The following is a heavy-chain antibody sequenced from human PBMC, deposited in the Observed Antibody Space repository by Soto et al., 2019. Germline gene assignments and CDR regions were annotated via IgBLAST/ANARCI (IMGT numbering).Heavy chain of an antibody. CDR2: IYYSGST. D-gene: IGHD6-13*01. CDR1: GGSISSYY. Sequence: SETLSLTCTVSGGSISSYYWSWIRQPPGKGLEWIGYIYYSGSTNYNPSLKSRVTISVDTSKNQFSLKLSSVTAADTAVYYCARDSRRRIAAAMTKNDYWGQGTLVTVSS. V-gene: IGHV4-59*01. CDR3: ARDSRRRIAAAMTKNDY. J-gene: IGHJ4*02.